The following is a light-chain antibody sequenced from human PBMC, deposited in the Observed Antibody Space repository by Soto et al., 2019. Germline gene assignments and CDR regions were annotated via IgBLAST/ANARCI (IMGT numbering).Light chain of an antibody. CDR3: QQYNNWPPWT. J-gene: IGKJ1*01. V-gene: IGKV3-15*01. Sequence: EIVMTQSPATLSVSPGERATLSCRASQSVSIDLAWYQQKPGQAPRLLIYGASTRATGIPARFSGSGSGTEFSLTISSLQSEDFAVHYCQQYNNWPPWTLGQGTKVDIK. CDR2: GAS. CDR1: QSVSID.